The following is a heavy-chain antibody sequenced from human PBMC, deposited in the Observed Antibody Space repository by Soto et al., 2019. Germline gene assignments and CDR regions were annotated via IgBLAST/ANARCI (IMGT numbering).Heavy chain of an antibody. Sequence: QVQLVASGGGVVQPGESLRLSCAASGFTFSSYGMHWVRQAPGKGLEWVALISYDGSNKYYADSVKGRFSVSRDKSKNTLYLQMSGLRADDTAVVYCAQDCGSSGLHYYFDYWGRGTLVTVSS. D-gene: IGHD6-19*01. V-gene: IGHV3-30*18. CDR2: ISYDGSNK. CDR1: GFTFSSYG. CDR3: AQDCGSSGLHYYFDY. J-gene: IGHJ4*02.